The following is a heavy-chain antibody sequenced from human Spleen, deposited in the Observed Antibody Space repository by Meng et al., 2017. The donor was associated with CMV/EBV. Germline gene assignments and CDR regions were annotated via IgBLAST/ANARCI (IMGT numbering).Heavy chain of an antibody. CDR1: GFTFSNYG. V-gene: IGHV3-33*08. D-gene: IGHD2-8*01. CDR2: IWYDGSNK. CDR3: ANGNGGAFDY. J-gene: IGHJ4*02. Sequence: GESLKISCAASGFTFSNYGMHWVRQAPGKGLEWVAVIWYDGSNKYYADSVKGRFTISRDNSKNTLYLQMNSLRAEDTAVYYCANGNGGAFDYWGQGTLVTVSS.